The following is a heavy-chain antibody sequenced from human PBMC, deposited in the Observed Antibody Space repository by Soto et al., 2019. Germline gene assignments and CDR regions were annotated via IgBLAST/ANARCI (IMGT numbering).Heavy chain of an antibody. Sequence: SETLSLTCAVYGGSFSGYYWSWIRQPPGKGLEWIGEINHSGSTNYNPSLKSRVTISVDTSKNQFSLKLSSVTAADTAVYYCARGASGFSSNSKVCFDYWGQGTMVTSPQ. CDR3: ARGASGFSSNSKVCFDY. CDR2: INHSGST. V-gene: IGHV4-34*01. J-gene: IGHJ4*02. CDR1: GGSFSGYY. D-gene: IGHD6-6*01.